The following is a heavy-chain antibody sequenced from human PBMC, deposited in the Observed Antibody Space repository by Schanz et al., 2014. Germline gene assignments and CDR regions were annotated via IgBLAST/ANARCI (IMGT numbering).Heavy chain of an antibody. J-gene: IGHJ3*02. Sequence: EVQLLESGGGLVQPGGSLRLSCAASGFTFSSYAMSWVRQAPGKGLEWVSSFNDGGVNKYYADSVKGRFTISSDNSKNTLYLQMNSLRAEDTAVYYCAKGRFGELSAFDIWGQGTMVTVSS. D-gene: IGHD3-10*01. CDR3: AKGRFGELSAFDI. V-gene: IGHV3-23*01. CDR1: GFTFSSYA. CDR2: FNDGGVNK.